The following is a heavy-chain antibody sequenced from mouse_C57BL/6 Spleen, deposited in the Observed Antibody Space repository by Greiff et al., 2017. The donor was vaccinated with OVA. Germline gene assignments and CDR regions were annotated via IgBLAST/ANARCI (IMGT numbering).Heavy chain of an antibody. J-gene: IGHJ2*01. Sequence: VQLQQSGPELVKPGASVKISCKASGYTFTDYYMNWVKQSHGKSLEWIGDINPNNGGTSYNQKFKGKATLTVDKSSSTAYMELRSLTSEDSAVYYCARSHYGNFDYWGQGTTLTVSS. V-gene: IGHV1-26*01. CDR2: INPNNGGT. CDR1: GYTFTDYY. CDR3: ARSHYGNFDY. D-gene: IGHD2-1*01.